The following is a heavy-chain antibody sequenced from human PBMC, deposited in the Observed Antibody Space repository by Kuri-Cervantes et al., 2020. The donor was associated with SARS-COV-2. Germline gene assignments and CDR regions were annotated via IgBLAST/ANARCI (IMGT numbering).Heavy chain of an antibody. CDR3: AKGLSSSWYVGFDY. D-gene: IGHD6-13*01. J-gene: IGHJ4*01. CDR1: GFTFSSYA. Sequence: GSLRLSCAASGFTFSSYAMSWVRQAPGKGLEWVSVISASGDFTYFADSVKGRFTISRDNSKNTLYLQMNSLRAEDTALYYCAKGLSSSWYVGFDYWGQGTLVTVSS. V-gene: IGHV3-23*01. CDR2: ISASGDFT.